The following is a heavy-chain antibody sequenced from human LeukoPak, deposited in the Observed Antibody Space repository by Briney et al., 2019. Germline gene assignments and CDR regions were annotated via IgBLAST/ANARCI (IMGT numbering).Heavy chain of an antibody. D-gene: IGHD2-21*02. J-gene: IGHJ5*02. V-gene: IGHV4-39*01. CDR2: IYYSGST. Sequence: SGTLSLTCTVSGGSISSSSYYWGWIRQPPGKGLEWIGSIYYSGSTYYNPSLKSRVTISVDTSKNQFSLKLSSVTAADTAVYYCARVVTARNWFDPWGQGTLVTVSS. CDR3: ARVVTARNWFDP. CDR1: GGSISSSSYY.